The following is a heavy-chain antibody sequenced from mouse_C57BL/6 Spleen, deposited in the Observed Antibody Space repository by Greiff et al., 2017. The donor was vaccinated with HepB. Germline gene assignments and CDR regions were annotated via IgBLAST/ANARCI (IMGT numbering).Heavy chain of an antibody. CDR3: SRYDYDGRGDYAMDY. D-gene: IGHD2-4*01. CDR1: GFTFSDYG. Sequence: EVQGVESGGGLVKPGGSLKLSCAASGFTFSDYGMHWVRQAPEKGLEWVAYISSGSSTIYYADTVKGRFTISRDNAKNTLFLQMTSLRSEDTAMYYCSRYDYDGRGDYAMDYWGQGTSVTVSS. J-gene: IGHJ4*01. CDR2: ISSGSSTI. V-gene: IGHV5-17*01.